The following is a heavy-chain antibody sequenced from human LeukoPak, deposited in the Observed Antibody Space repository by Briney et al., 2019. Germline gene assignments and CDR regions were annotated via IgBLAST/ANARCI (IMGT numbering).Heavy chain of an antibody. D-gene: IGHD3-10*01. CDR2: IKQDGSEK. CDR3: ARPYYYGPGNDAFDI. V-gene: IGHV3-7*01. J-gene: IGHJ3*02. CDR1: GFTFSSYS. Sequence: GGSLRLSCAASGFTFSSYSMNWVRQAPGKGLEWVANIKQDGSEKYYVDSVKGRFTISRDNAKNSLYLQMNSLRAEDTAVYYCARPYYYGPGNDAFDIWGQGTMVTVSS.